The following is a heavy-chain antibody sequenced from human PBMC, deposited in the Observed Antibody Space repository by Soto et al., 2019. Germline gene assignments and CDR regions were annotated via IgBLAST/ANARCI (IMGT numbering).Heavy chain of an antibody. CDR3: ARTYSGSYPTDY. V-gene: IGHV4-30-4*01. D-gene: IGHD1-26*01. CDR1: GGSISSSDYY. J-gene: IGHJ4*02. CDR2: IYYSGST. Sequence: QVQLQESGPGLVKPSQTLSLTCTVSGGSISSSDYYWSWLRQPPGKGLEWIGYIYYSGSTYYNPSLKSRVTISVDTAKNQFALKRSSVTAADTAVYYCARTYSGSYPTDYWGQGTLVTVSS.